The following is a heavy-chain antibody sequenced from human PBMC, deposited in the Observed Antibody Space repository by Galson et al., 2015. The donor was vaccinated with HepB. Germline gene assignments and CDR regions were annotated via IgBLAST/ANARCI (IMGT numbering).Heavy chain of an antibody. CDR2: IDPSDSYT. Sequence: QSGAEVKKPGESLRISCKGSGYSFTSYWISWVRQMPGKGLEWMGRIDPSDSYTNYSPSFQGHVTISADKSISTAYLQWSSLKASDTAMYYCARHSKMATSSHHFDYWGQGTLVTVSS. D-gene: IGHD5-24*01. V-gene: IGHV5-10-1*01. J-gene: IGHJ4*02. CDR1: GYSFTSYW. CDR3: ARHSKMATSSHHFDY.